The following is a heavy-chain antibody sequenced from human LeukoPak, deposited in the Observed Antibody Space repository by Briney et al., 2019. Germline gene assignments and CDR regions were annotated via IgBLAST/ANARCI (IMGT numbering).Heavy chain of an antibody. D-gene: IGHD3-22*01. CDR2: IYYSGST. V-gene: IGHV4-39*07. Sequence: PSETLSLTCTVSGGSISSSSYYWGWIRQPPGKGLEWIGSIYYSGSTYYNPSLKSRVTISVDTYKNQFSLKLSSVTAADTAVYYCARLDYYDSSGLDYWGQGTLVTVSS. CDR1: GGSISSSSYY. CDR3: ARLDYYDSSGLDY. J-gene: IGHJ4*02.